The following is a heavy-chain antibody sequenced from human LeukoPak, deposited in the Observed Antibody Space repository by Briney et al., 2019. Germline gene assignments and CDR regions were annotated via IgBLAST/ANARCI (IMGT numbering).Heavy chain of an antibody. CDR3: ANSYLLYSSSPPLNY. D-gene: IGHD6-6*01. Sequence: GGSLRLSCAASGFTFSSYAMSWVRQAPGKGLEWVSAISGSGGSTYYADSVKGRFTISRDNSKNTVYLQMNSLRAEDTAVYYCANSYLLYSSSPPLNYWGQGTLVTVSS. CDR2: ISGSGGST. CDR1: GFTFSSYA. V-gene: IGHV3-23*01. J-gene: IGHJ4*02.